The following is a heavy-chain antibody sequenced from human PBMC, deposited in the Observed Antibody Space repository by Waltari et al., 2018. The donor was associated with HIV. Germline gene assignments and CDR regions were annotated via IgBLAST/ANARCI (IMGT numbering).Heavy chain of an antibody. CDR2: IYSGGST. CDR3: ARSHDSSGYYYYFDY. Sequence: EVQLVESGGGLIQPGGSLRRSCAASGFTVSSNYMSWVRQAPGKGLEWVSVIYSGGSTYYADSVKGRFTISRDNSKNTLYLQMNSLRAEDTAVYYCARSHDSSGYYYYFDYWGQGTLVTVSS. D-gene: IGHD3-22*01. CDR1: GFTVSSNY. J-gene: IGHJ4*02. V-gene: IGHV3-53*01.